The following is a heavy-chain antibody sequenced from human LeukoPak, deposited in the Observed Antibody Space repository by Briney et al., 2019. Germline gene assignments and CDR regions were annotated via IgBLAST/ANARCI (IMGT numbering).Heavy chain of an antibody. V-gene: IGHV3-23*01. D-gene: IGHD1-1*01. J-gene: IGHJ4*02. CDR2: ISGSGGST. CDR3: AKPRLLSKLGTLFDY. CDR1: GFTFSSYA. Sequence: QTGGSLRLSCAASGFTFSSYAMSWVRQAPGKGLEWVSAISGSGGSTYYADSVKGRFTISRDNSTNTLYLQMNSLRAEDTAVYYCAKPRLLSKLGTLFDYWGQGTLVTVSS.